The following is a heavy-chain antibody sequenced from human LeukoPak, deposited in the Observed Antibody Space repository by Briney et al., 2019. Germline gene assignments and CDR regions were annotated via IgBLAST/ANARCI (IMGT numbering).Heavy chain of an antibody. V-gene: IGHV1-18*01. CDR1: AYTSTSYG. CDR3: ARSSRDQSIDY. CDR2: ISVYNGDT. J-gene: IGHJ4*02. Sequence: ASVKVSSKASAYTSTSYGISWVRQAPGQGLEWMGWISVYNGDTNYAQKIQGRVTMNTETSMSTAYMQVRSLRANDAPGYYCARSSRDQSIDYWGQGTLVTVSS.